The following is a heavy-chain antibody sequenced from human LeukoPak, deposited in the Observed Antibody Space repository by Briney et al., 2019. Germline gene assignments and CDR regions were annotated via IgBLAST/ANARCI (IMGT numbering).Heavy chain of an antibody. CDR3: AREGSRITIFGVARNAFDI. D-gene: IGHD3-3*01. J-gene: IGHJ3*02. V-gene: IGHV4-59*12. CDR2: IYHSGST. CDR1: GGSISSYY. Sequence: SETLSLTCTVSGGSISSYYWSWIRQPPGKGLEWIGYIYHSGSTYYNPSLKSRVTISVDRSKNQFSLKLSSVTAADTAVYYCAREGSRITIFGVARNAFDIWGQGTMVTVSS.